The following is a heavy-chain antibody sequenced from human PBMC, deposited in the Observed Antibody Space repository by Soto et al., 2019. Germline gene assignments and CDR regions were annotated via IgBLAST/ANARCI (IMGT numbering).Heavy chain of an antibody. V-gene: IGHV1-69*01. D-gene: IGHD5-12*01. CDR1: GGTFSSYA. CDR2: IIPIFGTA. J-gene: IGHJ4*02. Sequence: QVQLVQSGAEVKKPGSSVKVSCKAYGGTFSSYAISWVRQAPGQGLEWMGGIIPIFGTANYAQKFQGRVTITADESTSTAYMELSSQRSEDTAGYYCAAGWLPRTYFDYWGQGTLVTVSS. CDR3: AAGWLPRTYFDY.